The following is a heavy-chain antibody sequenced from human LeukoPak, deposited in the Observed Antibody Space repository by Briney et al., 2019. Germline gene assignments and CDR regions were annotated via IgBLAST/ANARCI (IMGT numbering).Heavy chain of an antibody. CDR3: AKPTRGSGSFLIDF. CDR1: GFTFSSYG. CDR2: IWDDGSSK. Sequence: GGSLRLSCAASGFTFSSYGMHWARQAPGKGLEWVAVIWDDGSSKYYGDSVKGRFTISRDNSKNTLYLQMNSLRAEGTAVYHCAKPTRGSGSFLIDFWGQGTLVTVSS. J-gene: IGHJ4*02. D-gene: IGHD1-26*01. V-gene: IGHV3-33*06.